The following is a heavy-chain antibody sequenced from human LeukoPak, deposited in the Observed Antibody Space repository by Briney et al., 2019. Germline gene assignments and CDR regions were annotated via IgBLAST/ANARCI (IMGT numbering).Heavy chain of an antibody. V-gene: IGHV3-23*01. D-gene: IGHD2-15*01. CDR2: ISGSGGST. Sequence: PGGSLRLSCAASGFTFSSYAMSWVRQAPGKGLELVSGISGSGGSTYHADSVKGRFTISRDNAKNSLYLQMNSLRAEDTAVYYCASDLGYCSGGSCWDYWGQGTLVTVSS. CDR3: ASDLGYCSGGSCWDY. J-gene: IGHJ4*02. CDR1: GFTFSSYA.